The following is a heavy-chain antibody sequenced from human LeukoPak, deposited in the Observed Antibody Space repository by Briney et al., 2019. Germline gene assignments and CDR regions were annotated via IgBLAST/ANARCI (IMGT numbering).Heavy chain of an antibody. V-gene: IGHV3-21*01. CDR3: ARDTDPGNWNVAYYFDY. CDR2: ISSSSYI. D-gene: IGHD1-1*01. Sequence: SGGSLRLSCAASGFTFSSYSMNWVRQAPGKGLEWVSSISSSSYIYYADSVKGRFTISRDNAKNSLYLQMNSLRAEDTAVYYCARDTDPGNWNVAYYFDYWGQGTLVTVSS. CDR1: GFTFSSYS. J-gene: IGHJ4*02.